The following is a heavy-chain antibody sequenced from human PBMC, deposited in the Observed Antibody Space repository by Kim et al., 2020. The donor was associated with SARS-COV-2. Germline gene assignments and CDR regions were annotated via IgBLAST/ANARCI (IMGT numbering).Heavy chain of an antibody. CDR1: GFTFSSYE. CDR2: ISSSGSTI. Sequence: GGSLRLSCAASGFTFSSYEMNWVRQAPGKGLEWVSYISSSGSTIYYADSVKGRFTISRDNAKNSLYLQMNSLRAEDTAVYYCARFKSRVVVKPDYYYYGMDVWGQGTTVTVSS. J-gene: IGHJ6*02. V-gene: IGHV3-48*03. D-gene: IGHD3-22*01. CDR3: ARFKSRVVVKPDYYYYGMDV.